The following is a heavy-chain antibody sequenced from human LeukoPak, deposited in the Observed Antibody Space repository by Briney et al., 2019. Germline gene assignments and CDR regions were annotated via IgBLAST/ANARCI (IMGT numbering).Heavy chain of an antibody. CDR2: ISYDGSNK. CDR1: GFTFSSYG. CDR3: AKVGATTAPS. V-gene: IGHV3-30*18. J-gene: IGHJ5*02. Sequence: PGRSLRLSCAASGFTFSSYGMHWVRQAPGKGLEWVAVISYDGSNKYYADSVKGRFTISRDNSKNTLYLQMNSLRAEDTAVYYCAKVGATTAPSWGQGTQVTVSS. D-gene: IGHD1-26*01.